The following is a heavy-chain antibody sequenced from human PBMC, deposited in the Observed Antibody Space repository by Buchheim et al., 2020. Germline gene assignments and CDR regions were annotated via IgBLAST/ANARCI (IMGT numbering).Heavy chain of an antibody. J-gene: IGHJ4*02. V-gene: IGHV3-7*01. CDR3: VRGSGWLHDY. D-gene: IGHD6-19*01. CDR1: GITFSNHW. CDR2: IKQDGSEQ. Sequence: EVQLVESGGGLVQPGGSLRLSCAASGITFSNHWMSWVRQAPGKGPEWVAIIKQDGSEQFYVDSVKGRFTISRDNAKTSLSLQMHSLRAEDTAVYYCVRGSGWLHDYWGQGTL.